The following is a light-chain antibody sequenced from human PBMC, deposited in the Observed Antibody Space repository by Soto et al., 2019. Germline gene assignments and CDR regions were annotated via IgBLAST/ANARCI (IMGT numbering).Light chain of an antibody. J-gene: IGKJ1*01. V-gene: IGKV3-20*01. CDR3: QQYGSSGT. Sequence: ENGLTQSPDTLSLSPGERATLSCRAGQSVSNNYLAWYQQKPGQAPRLLIYGASNTATGIPDRLSGSGSGTDFTLTIRRLEPEDSAVYYCQQYGSSGTFGQGTKVDIK. CDR1: QSVSNNY. CDR2: GAS.